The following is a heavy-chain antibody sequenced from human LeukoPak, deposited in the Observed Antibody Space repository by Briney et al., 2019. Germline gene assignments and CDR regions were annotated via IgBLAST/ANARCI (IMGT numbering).Heavy chain of an antibody. CDR3: ARDRGYTFDI. V-gene: IGHV3-74*01. CDR1: GFTFRSYW. Sequence: PGGSLRLSCAASGFTFRSYWTHWVRQAPGKGLVWVSRIKSDESSTYADSVKGRFTISRDNAKNMLLLQMSGLRAEDRAVYYCARDRGYTFDIWGQGTKVTVSS. J-gene: IGHJ3*02. CDR2: IKSDESST. D-gene: IGHD5-12*01.